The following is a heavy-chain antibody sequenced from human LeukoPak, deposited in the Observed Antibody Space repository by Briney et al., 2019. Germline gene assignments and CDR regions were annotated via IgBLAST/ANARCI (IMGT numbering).Heavy chain of an antibody. J-gene: IGHJ4*02. CDR1: GGSVSSGSYY. V-gene: IGHV4-61*01. CDR2: IYYSGST. Sequence: SETLSVTCTVSGGSVSSGSYYWSWIRQPPGKGLEWIGYIYYSGSTNYNPSLKSRVTISVDTSKNQFSLKLSSVTAADTAVYYCARGGGGDFWSGYYSYSDYWGQGTLVTVSS. CDR3: ARGGGGDFWSGYYSYSDY. D-gene: IGHD3-3*01.